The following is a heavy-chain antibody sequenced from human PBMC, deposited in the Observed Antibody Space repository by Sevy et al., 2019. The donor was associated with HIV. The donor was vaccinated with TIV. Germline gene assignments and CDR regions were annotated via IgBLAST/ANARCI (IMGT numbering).Heavy chain of an antibody. V-gene: IGHV3-66*01. Sequence: GGSLRLSCAASGFIVSSNYMSWVRQAPGKGLEWVSVIHGGDSTYYADSVKGRFTISRDNSKNTLCLQMNSLRAEDTAVYYCARAPPGYCSGDDCYGIGSWGQGTLVTVSS. D-gene: IGHD2-15*01. CDR1: GFIVSSNY. CDR3: ARAPPGYCSGDDCYGIGS. CDR2: IHGGDST. J-gene: IGHJ4*02.